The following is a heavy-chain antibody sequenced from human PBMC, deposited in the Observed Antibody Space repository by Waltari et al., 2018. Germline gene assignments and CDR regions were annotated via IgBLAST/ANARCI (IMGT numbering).Heavy chain of an antibody. Sequence: EVQLLESGGGVVHPGGSLRLSCAAAGFTFGSYAMIWVRQAPGKGLDCVSAIRAHGGTTCYRDAVKGRFTISRDNSKNTVYLQMNSPGVEDTAIYYCAKDSLYSSGWPDGFDVWGQGTKVTVSS. D-gene: IGHD6-19*01. J-gene: IGHJ3*01. CDR2: IRAHGGTT. V-gene: IGHV3-23*01. CDR1: GFTFGSYA. CDR3: AKDSLYSSGWPDGFDV.